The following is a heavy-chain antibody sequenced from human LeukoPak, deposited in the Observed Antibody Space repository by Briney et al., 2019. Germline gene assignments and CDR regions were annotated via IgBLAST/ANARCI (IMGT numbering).Heavy chain of an antibody. Sequence: PSETLSLTCAVYGGSFSGYYWSWIRQPPGKGLEWIGEINHSGSTNYNPSLKSRVTISVDTSKNQFSLKLSSVTAADTAVYYCARERKPIAVAEYYYGMDVWGKGTTVTVSS. CDR3: ARERKPIAVAEYYYGMDV. J-gene: IGHJ6*04. CDR1: GGSFSGYY. CDR2: INHSGST. V-gene: IGHV4-34*01. D-gene: IGHD6-19*01.